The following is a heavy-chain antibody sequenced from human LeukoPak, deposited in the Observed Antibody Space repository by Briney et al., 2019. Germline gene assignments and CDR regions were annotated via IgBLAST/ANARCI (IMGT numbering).Heavy chain of an antibody. CDR2: ISYDGSNK. V-gene: IGHV3-30*18. J-gene: IGHJ4*02. CDR3: AKPADYGYFDY. D-gene: IGHD4-17*01. Sequence: GGSLRLSCAASGFTFSSYGMPWVRQAPGKGLEWVAVISYDGSNKYYADSVKGRFTISRDNSKNTLYLQMNSLRAEDTAVYYCAKPADYGYFDYWGQGTLVTVSS. CDR1: GFTFSSYG.